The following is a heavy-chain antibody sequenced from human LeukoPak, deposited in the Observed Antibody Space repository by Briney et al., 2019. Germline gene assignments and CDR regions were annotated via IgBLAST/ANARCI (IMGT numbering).Heavy chain of an antibody. Sequence: GGSLRLSCAASGFTFNEFGVHWVRQAPGQGLEWVALIWYDGSNKYYADSVRGRFTISRDNSKNTVYLQMNSLRVEDTAIYYCARDRPTGSYYSIDYWGQGTLATVSS. V-gene: IGHV3-33*01. D-gene: IGHD1-26*01. J-gene: IGHJ4*02. CDR2: IWYDGSNK. CDR1: GFTFNEFG. CDR3: ARDRPTGSYYSIDY.